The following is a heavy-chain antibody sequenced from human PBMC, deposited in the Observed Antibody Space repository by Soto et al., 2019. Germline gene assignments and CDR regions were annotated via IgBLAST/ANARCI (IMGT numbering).Heavy chain of an antibody. D-gene: IGHD3-16*01. J-gene: IGHJ4*02. Sequence: ASVKVSCKASGYTFTGYYMHWVRQAPGQGLEWMGWINPNSGGTNYAQKFQGWVTMTRDTSISTAYMELSRLRSDDTAVYYCARTPADYIWGSYTVPGDYFDYWGQGTLVTVSS. CDR2: INPNSGGT. CDR3: ARTPADYIWGSYTVPGDYFDY. V-gene: IGHV1-2*04. CDR1: GYTFTGYY.